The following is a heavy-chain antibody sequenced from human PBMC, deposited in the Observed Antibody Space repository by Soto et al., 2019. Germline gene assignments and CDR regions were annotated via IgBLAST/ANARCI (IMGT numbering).Heavy chain of an antibody. CDR3: ARIRGLRGRYYGSGSYYYYYGMDV. D-gene: IGHD3-10*01. CDR2: IDWDDDK. CDR1: GFSLSTSGMC. J-gene: IGHJ6*02. Sequence: SGPTLVNPTQTLTLTCTFSGFSLSTSGMCVSWIRQPPGKALEWLALIDWDDDKYYSTSLKTRLTISKDTSKNQVVLTMTNMDPVDTATYYCARIRGLRGRYYGSGSYYYYYGMDVWGQGTTVTVSS. V-gene: IGHV2-70*01.